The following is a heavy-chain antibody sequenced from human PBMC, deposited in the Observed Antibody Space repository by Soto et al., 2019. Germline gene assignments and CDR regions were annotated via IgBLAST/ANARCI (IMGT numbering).Heavy chain of an antibody. CDR2: IYWDNDR. Sequence: QITLKESGPTLVEPTQTLTLTCSFSGFSLTNSGVGVGWLRQVPGKALECLGIIYWDNDRRYNPSLKTRLTITKDTSKNQVVLTMTYMEPVDTGTYYCAHRVTSPGSWDVGWFDSWGQGTPVTVS. D-gene: IGHD1-26*01. CDR3: AHRVTSPGSWDVGWFDS. CDR1: GFSLTNSGVG. V-gene: IGHV2-5*02. J-gene: IGHJ5*01.